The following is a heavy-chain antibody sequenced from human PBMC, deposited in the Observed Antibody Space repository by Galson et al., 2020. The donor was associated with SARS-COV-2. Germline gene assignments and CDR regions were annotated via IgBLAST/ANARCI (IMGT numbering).Heavy chain of an antibody. CDR2: ISSSSSYI. J-gene: IGHJ4*02. CDR1: GFTFSSYS. V-gene: IGHV3-21*01. Sequence: GGSLRLSCAASGFTFSSYSMNWVRQAPGKGLEWVSSISSSSSYIYYADSVKGRFTISRDNAKNSLYLQMNSLRAEDTAVYYCARDGAGGVYQLLEGSVDYWGQGTLVTVSS. D-gene: IGHD2-2*01. CDR3: ARDGAGGVYQLLEGSVDY.